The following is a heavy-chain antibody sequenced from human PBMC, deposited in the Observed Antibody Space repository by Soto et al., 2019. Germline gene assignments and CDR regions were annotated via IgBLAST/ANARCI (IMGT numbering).Heavy chain of an antibody. D-gene: IGHD1-1*01. CDR1: GFSFSSYA. Sequence: VQLLESGGGLVQPGGSLRLSCAASGFSFSSYAMSWVRQAPGKGLEWVSGISDSGGSTYYADSVKGRFTISRDNSKNTLYLQMNSLRAEDTAVYYCAKSNWNDAPIDYWGQGTLVTVSS. CDR3: AKSNWNDAPIDY. J-gene: IGHJ4*02. CDR2: ISDSGGST. V-gene: IGHV3-23*01.